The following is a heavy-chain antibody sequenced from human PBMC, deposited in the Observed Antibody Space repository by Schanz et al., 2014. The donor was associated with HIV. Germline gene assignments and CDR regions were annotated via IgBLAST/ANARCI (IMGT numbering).Heavy chain of an antibody. D-gene: IGHD2-2*01. CDR3: AKVGRIYSTTWIDY. J-gene: IGHJ4*02. CDR1: GFTFDDYV. V-gene: IGHV3-9*01. CDR2: INSDGSSR. Sequence: EVQLVESGGGLVQPGRSLRLSCAASGFTFDDYVMHWVRQAPGKGLEWVSRINSDGSSRSYADSVKGRFTISRDNSKNTLYLQMNSLRREDTAVYYCAKVGRIYSTTWIDYWGQGTLVTVSP.